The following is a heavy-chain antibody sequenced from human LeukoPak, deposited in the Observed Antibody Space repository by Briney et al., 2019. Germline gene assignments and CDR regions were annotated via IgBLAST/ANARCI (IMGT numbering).Heavy chain of an antibody. CDR2: ISASGGTT. D-gene: IGHD2-8*02. CDR1: GLTLSNYA. J-gene: IGHJ4*02. CDR3: AKRVSPGVTGGFAFDY. V-gene: IGHV3-23*01. Sequence: GGSLRLCCAASGLTLSNYAMSWVRQAPGKGLEWVSGISASGGTTYYADSEKGRFTISRDNAKNTLYLQMNSLRAEDTAVYYCAKRVSPGVTGGFAFDYWGQGTLVTVSS.